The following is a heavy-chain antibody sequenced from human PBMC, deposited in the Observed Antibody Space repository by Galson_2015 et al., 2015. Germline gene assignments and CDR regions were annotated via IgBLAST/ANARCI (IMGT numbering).Heavy chain of an antibody. V-gene: IGHV3-33*01. CDR3: ARGYSGSWAVDY. Sequence: SLRLSCAASGFTFSSYGMHWVRQAPDKGLEWVAVIWYDGSNKYYADSVKGRFTTSRDNSKNTLYLQMNSLRAEDTAVYYCARGYSGSWAVDYWGQGTLVTVSS. J-gene: IGHJ4*02. CDR2: IWYDGSNK. D-gene: IGHD1-26*01. CDR1: GFTFSSYG.